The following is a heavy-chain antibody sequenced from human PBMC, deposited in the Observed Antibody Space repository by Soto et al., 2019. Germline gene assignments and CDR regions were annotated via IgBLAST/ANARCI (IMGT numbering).Heavy chain of an antibody. CDR3: ASFKWGGKGSIDY. D-gene: IGHD1-26*01. CDR2: IYYSGST. CDR1: GGSISSYY. J-gene: IGHJ4*02. V-gene: IGHV4-59*01. Sequence: SETLSLTCTVSGGSISSYYWSWIRQPPGKGLEWIGYIYYSGSTNYNPSLKSRVTISVDTSKNQFSLKLSSVTAADTAVYYCASFKWGGKGSIDYWGQGTLVTVSS.